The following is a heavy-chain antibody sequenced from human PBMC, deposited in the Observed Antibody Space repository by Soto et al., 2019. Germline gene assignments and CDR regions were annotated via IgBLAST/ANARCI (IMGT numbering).Heavy chain of an antibody. D-gene: IGHD3-10*01. Sequence: QVQLQESGPGLVKPSGTLSLTCAVSSGSSSRSDWWSWVRQPPGKGLEYIGEIYHSGTTIYNPSLKSRVTISVDKATKQFSLKMNSVTAADTAVYYCARDASGDDFDFWGQGTLVTVSS. CDR1: SGSSSRSDW. J-gene: IGHJ4*02. V-gene: IGHV4-4*02. CDR2: IYHSGTT. CDR3: ARDASGDDFDF.